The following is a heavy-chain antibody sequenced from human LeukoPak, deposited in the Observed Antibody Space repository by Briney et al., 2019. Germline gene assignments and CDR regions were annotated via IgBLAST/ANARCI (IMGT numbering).Heavy chain of an antibody. D-gene: IGHD3-22*01. Sequence: AGGSLRLSCAASGFTFSNAWMSWVRQAPGKGLEWVSTISGSGYNTYYADSVKGRFTISRDSSKNTLFLQMNGLRAEDTAVYYCAKGAEEGVVITAVYYYYMDVWGKGTTVTISS. CDR2: ISGSGYNT. J-gene: IGHJ6*03. CDR3: AKGAEEGVVITAVYYYYMDV. CDR1: GFTFSNAW. V-gene: IGHV3-23*01.